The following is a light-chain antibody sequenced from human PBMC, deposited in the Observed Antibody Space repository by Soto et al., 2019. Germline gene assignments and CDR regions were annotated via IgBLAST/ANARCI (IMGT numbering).Light chain of an antibody. CDR2: EVS. CDR1: HSDIGTYNY. CDR3: SSYTSSSTLV. Sequence: QSVLTQPASLSGSPGQSITIPCTGTHSDIGTYNYVSWYQQHPGKAPKLMIYEVSNRPSGVSNRFSGSKSGNTASLTISGLQAEDEADYYCSSYTSSSTLVFGTGTKVTVL. V-gene: IGLV2-14*01. J-gene: IGLJ1*01.